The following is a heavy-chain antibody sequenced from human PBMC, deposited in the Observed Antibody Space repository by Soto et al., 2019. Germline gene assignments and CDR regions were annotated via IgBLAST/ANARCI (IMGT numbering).Heavy chain of an antibody. J-gene: IGHJ4*02. Sequence: SETLSLTCTVSGGSISSSSYYWGWIRQPPGKGLEWIGSIYYSGSTYYNPSLKSRVTISVDTSKNQFSLKLSSVTAADTAVYYCAGGLSENGYWGQGTLVTVSS. CDR1: GGSISSSSYY. V-gene: IGHV4-39*01. D-gene: IGHD2-8*01. CDR3: AGGLSENGY. CDR2: IYYSGST.